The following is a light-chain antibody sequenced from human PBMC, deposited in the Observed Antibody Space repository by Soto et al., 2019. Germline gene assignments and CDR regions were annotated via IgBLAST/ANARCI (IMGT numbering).Light chain of an antibody. J-gene: IGKJ4*01. Sequence: EIVWTQSPGTLSLSPGDRATLSCRASQSITNNYLAWYQQKPGQAPRPLIYDASSRATGIPDRFSGGGSGTDFTLTISRLEPEDFAVYYCQQFSSYPLTFGGGTKVDIK. CDR3: QQFSSYPLT. V-gene: IGKV3-20*01. CDR1: QSITNNY. CDR2: DAS.